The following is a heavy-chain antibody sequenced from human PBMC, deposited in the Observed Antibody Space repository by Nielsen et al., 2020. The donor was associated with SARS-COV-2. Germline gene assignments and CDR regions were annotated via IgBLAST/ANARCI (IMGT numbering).Heavy chain of an antibody. J-gene: IGHJ6*03. CDR2: TYYRSKWYN. D-gene: IGHD4-17*01. V-gene: IGHV6-1*01. Sequence: WIRQPPGKGLEWLGRTYYRSKWYNDYAVSVKSRITINPDTSKNQFSLHLNSVTPEDTAVYYCARARGAYGDYYYYYYADVWGKGTTVNVSS. CDR3: ARARGAYGDYYYYYYADV.